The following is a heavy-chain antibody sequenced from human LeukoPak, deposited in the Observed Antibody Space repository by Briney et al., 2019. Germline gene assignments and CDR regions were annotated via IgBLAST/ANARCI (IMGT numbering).Heavy chain of an antibody. V-gene: IGHV1-2*06. CDR1: GYTFTGYY. Sequence: ASVKVSCKASGYTFTGYYMHWVRQAPGQGLEWMGRINPNSGGTNYAQKFQGRVTMTRDTSISTAYMELSSLRSEDTAVYYCARDPPERDEYQLLSNWFDPWGQGTLVTVSS. CDR2: INPNSGGT. D-gene: IGHD2-2*01. J-gene: IGHJ5*02. CDR3: ARDPPERDEYQLLSNWFDP.